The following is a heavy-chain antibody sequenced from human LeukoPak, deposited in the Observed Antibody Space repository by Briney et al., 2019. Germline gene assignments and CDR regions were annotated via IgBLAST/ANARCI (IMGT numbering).Heavy chain of an antibody. J-gene: IGHJ4*02. Sequence: GGSLRLSCAASGFTFSNYAMSWVRQAPGKGLEWVSSISSSSSYIYYADSVKGRFTISRDNAKNSLYLQMNSLRAEDTAVYYCARDQVKFINTAIFDYWGQGTLVTVSS. CDR1: GFTFSNYA. CDR2: ISSSSSYI. CDR3: ARDQVKFINTAIFDY. D-gene: IGHD3-10*01. V-gene: IGHV3-21*01.